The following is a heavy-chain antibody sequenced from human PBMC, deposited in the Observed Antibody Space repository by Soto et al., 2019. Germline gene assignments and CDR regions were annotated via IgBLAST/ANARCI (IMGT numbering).Heavy chain of an antibody. Sequence: ASVKVSCKASGYTFTSYYMHWVRQVPGQGLEWMGIINPSGGSTSYAQKFQGRVTMTRDTSTSTVYMELSSLRSEDTAVYYCAREKDSSGYYYSRRTGYYFDYWGQGTLVTVSS. CDR1: GYTFTSYY. CDR2: INPSGGST. V-gene: IGHV1-46*01. D-gene: IGHD3-22*01. J-gene: IGHJ4*02. CDR3: AREKDSSGYYYSRRTGYYFDY.